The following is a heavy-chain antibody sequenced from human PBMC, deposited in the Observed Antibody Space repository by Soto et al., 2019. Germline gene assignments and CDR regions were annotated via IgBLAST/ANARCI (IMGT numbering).Heavy chain of an antibody. D-gene: IGHD2-2*01. V-gene: IGHV3-7*01. Sequence: PXGSRQISCSVSGFRFSNSWMTGVRQAPGKGLEWVAHVNQDGSQKYYVDSAKGRFTISRDNAKTSLYLQMNNLRAEDTAVYYCASWADAADEHQFQHCGQGTLVTVYS. CDR2: VNQDGSQK. CDR3: ASWADAADEHQFQH. J-gene: IGHJ1*01. CDR1: GFRFSNSW.